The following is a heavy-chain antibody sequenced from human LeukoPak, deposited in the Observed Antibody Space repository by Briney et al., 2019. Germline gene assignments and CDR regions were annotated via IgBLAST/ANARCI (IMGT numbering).Heavy chain of an antibody. CDR2: IYWDDDR. CDR1: GFSLNTRGVG. Sequence: SGPTLLYSTQTLTLTCTFSGFSLNTRGVGVGWIRQPPGRALEWLALIYWDDDRRYSPSLKSRLTITKDTSKNQVVLTMTNMDPVDTATYFCAHRKNYYDSSVFDNWGPVSLVPVSS. J-gene: IGHJ4*02. D-gene: IGHD3-22*01. V-gene: IGHV2-5*02. CDR3: AHRKNYYDSSVFDN.